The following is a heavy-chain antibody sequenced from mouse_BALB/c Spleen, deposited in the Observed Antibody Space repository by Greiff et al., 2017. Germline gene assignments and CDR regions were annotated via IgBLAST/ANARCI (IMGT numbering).Heavy chain of an antibody. CDR3: ARIGLLDAMDY. CDR1: GYTFSSYL. V-gene: IGHV1-9*01. J-gene: IGHJ4*01. CDR2: ILPGSGST. Sequence: QVQLQQSGAELMKPGASVKISCKATGYTFSSYLIEWVKQRPGHGLEWIGEILPGSGSTNYNEKFKGKATFTADTSSNTAYMQLSSLTSEDSAVYYCARIGLLDAMDYWGQGTSVTVSS.